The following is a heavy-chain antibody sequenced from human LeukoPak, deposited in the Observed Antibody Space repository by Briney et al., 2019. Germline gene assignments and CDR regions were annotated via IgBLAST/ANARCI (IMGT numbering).Heavy chain of an antibody. D-gene: IGHD4-17*01. V-gene: IGHV6-1*01. J-gene: IGHJ6*03. CDR1: GDSVSSNSAA. CDR2: TYYRSKWYN. Sequence: SQTLSLTCAISGDSVSSNSAAWNWSRQSPSRGLEWLGRTYYRSKWYNDYAVSVKSRITINPDTSKNQFSLQLNSVTPEDTAVYYCARETVTQRGYYYYYMDVWGKGTTVTVSS. CDR3: ARETVTQRGYYYYYMDV.